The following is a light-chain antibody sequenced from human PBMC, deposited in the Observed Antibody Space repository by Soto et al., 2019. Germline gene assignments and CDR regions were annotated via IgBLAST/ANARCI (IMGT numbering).Light chain of an antibody. CDR3: LQYKSYPLT. CDR1: QTINTY. CDR2: GAS. V-gene: IGKV1-17*01. Sequence: DIQITQSTSSLSASVGDRVTITCRASQTINTYLNWFQQEPGKVPKRLIYGASSLQSGVPSRFSGSGSGTEFSLTISSLQPEDFATYYCLQYKSYPLTFGGGTKVDI. J-gene: IGKJ4*01.